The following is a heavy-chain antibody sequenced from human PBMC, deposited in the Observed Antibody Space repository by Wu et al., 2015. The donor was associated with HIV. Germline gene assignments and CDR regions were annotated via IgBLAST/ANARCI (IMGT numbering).Heavy chain of an antibody. Sequence: QVQLVQSGAEVKKPGASVKVSCKASGYTFTGYYMHWVRQAPGQGLEWMGWINPNSGGTNYAQKFQGRVTMTRDTSISTAYMELSRLRSDDTAVYYCAREEFLAAAGQVYYYYGMDVWGQGTTVTVSS. CDR2: INPNSGGT. D-gene: IGHD6-13*01. CDR1: GYTFTGYY. J-gene: IGHJ6*02. CDR3: AREEFLAAAGQVYYYYGMDV. V-gene: IGHV1-2*02.